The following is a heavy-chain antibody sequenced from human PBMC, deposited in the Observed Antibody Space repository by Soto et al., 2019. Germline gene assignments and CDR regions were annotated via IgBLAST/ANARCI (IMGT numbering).Heavy chain of an antibody. V-gene: IGHV5-10-1*01. CDR3: ARDPSGFDSSGSSDA. CDR1: GYSFTNYW. CDR2: IDPSDSYT. J-gene: IGHJ4*02. Sequence: GESLKISCKGSGYSFTNYWINWVRQMPGKGLEWMGRIDPSDSYTNYSPSFQGHVTISADKSISTAYLQWSSLKASDTAMYYCARDPSGFDSSGSSDAWGQGTLVTVSS. D-gene: IGHD3-22*01.